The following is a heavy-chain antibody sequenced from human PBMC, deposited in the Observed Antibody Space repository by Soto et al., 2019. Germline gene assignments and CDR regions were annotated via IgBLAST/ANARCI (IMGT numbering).Heavy chain of an antibody. V-gene: IGHV3-23*01. CDR1: GFTFSSYA. CDR2: ISGSGGST. Sequence: GSLRLSCAASGFTFSSYAMSWVRQAPGKGLEWVSAISGSGGSTYYADSVKGRFTISRDNSKNTLYLQMNSLRAEDTAVYYCAKVINSGSNPHYYYYYGMDVWGQGTTVTVSS. CDR3: AKVINSGSNPHYYYYYGMDV. J-gene: IGHJ6*02. D-gene: IGHD1-26*01.